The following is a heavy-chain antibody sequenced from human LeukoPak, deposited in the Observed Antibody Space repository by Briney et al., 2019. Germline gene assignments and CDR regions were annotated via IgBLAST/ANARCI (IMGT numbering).Heavy chain of an antibody. J-gene: IGHJ3*02. CDR2: INWNGGST. CDR1: EFSVGSNY. V-gene: IGHV3-66*02. CDR3: AKDGSGYYGAFDI. Sequence: HTGGSLRLSCAASEFSVGSNYMTWVRQAPGKGLEWVSGINWNGGSTGYADSVKGRFTISRDNSKNTLYLQMNSLRAEDTAVYYCAKDGSGYYGAFDIWGQGTMVTVSS. D-gene: IGHD3-22*01.